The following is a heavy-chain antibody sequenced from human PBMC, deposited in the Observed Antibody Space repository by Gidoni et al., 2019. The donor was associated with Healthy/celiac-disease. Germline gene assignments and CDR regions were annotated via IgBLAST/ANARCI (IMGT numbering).Heavy chain of an antibody. V-gene: IGHV4-59*01. D-gene: IGHD6-6*01. Sequence: QVQLQESRPGLVKPPETLSLTCTVSGGSISSYYWSWIRQPPGKGLEWIGYIYYSGSTNYNPSLKSRVTISVDTSKNQFSLKLSSVTAADTAVYYCAREGSSIAARYYYYYGMDVWGQGTTVTVSS. CDR3: AREGSSIAARYYYYYGMDV. CDR2: IYYSGST. CDR1: GGSISSYY. J-gene: IGHJ6*02.